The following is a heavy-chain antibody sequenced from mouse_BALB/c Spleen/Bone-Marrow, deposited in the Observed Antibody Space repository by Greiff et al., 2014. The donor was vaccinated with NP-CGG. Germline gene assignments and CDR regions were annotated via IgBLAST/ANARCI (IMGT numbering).Heavy chain of an antibody. CDR1: GYTFTSYW. Sequence: QVQLQQPGAELVKPWASVKLSCKASGYTFTSYWMHWVKQRPGQGLEWIGEINPSNGRTNYNEKFKSKATLTVDKSSSTAYMQLSSLTSEDSAVYYCARYATATYWFAYWGQGTLFTVSA. CDR3: ARYATATYWFAY. V-gene: IGHV1S81*02. J-gene: IGHJ3*01. D-gene: IGHD1-2*01. CDR2: INPSNGRT.